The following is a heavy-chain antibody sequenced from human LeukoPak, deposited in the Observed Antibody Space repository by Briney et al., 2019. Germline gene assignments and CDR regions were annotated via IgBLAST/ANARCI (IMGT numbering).Heavy chain of an antibody. CDR1: GFTFSSYA. V-gene: IGHV3-33*01. CDR2: IWDDGSDK. CDR3: ERSDCGYCHLDY. D-gene: IGHD5-12*01. Sequence: GGSLRLSCAASGFTFSSYAMHWVRQAPDKGLEWVAVIWDDGSDKYYADSVKGRFTISRDNSENTLYLQMNSLRAEDTAVYYCERSDCGYCHLDYWGQKPLVTLST. J-gene: IGHJ4*02.